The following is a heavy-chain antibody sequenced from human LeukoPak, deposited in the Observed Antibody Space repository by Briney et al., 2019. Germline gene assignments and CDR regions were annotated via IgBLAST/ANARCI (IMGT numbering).Heavy chain of an antibody. CDR3: ARHQYSKDWFDP. J-gene: IGHJ5*02. V-gene: IGHV4-39*01. D-gene: IGHD6-6*01. Sequence: SETLSLTCAVYGGSFSGYYWGWIRQPPGKGLEWIGSIYYSGSTYYNPSLKSRVTISVDTSKNQFSLKLSSVTAADTAVYYCARHQYSKDWFDPWGQGTLVTVSS. CDR2: IYYSGST. CDR1: GGSFSGYY.